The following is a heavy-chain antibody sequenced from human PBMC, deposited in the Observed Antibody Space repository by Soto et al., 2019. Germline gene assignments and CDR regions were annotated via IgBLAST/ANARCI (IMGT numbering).Heavy chain of an antibody. CDR2: ISWNSGSI. V-gene: IGHV3-9*01. CDR1: GFTFDDYA. CDR3: AKDIAGRGSLYYFYGMDV. D-gene: IGHD2-21*01. Sequence: EVQLVESGGGLVQPARSLRLSCTASGFTFDDYAMHWVRQAPGKGLEWVSGISWNSGSIGYVDSVKARFTISRDNAKNSLYLQMNSLRAEDTALYYCAKDIAGRGSLYYFYGMDVWGQGTTVTVSS. J-gene: IGHJ6*02.